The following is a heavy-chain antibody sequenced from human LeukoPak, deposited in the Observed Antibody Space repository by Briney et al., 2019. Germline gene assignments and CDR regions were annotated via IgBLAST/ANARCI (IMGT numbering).Heavy chain of an antibody. D-gene: IGHD3-22*01. CDR2: ISGNGAIT. J-gene: IGHJ4*02. V-gene: IGHV3-23*01. CDR1: GFTLSSYA. Sequence: GGSLRLSCAASGFTLSSYAMSWVRQAPGKGLEWVSAISGNGAITYYADSVKGRFTISRDNSKNTLYLQMNSLRAEDTAVYYCAKQDSSGYYYYDYWGQGTLVTVSS. CDR3: AKQDSSGYYYYDY.